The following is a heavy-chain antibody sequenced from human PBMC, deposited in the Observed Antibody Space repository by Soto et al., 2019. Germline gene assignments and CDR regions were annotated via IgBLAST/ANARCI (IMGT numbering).Heavy chain of an antibody. Sequence: EVQLVESGGGLVQPGGSLKLSCAASGFTFSGSAMHWVRQASGKGLEWVGRIRSKANSYATAYAASVKGWFTISRDDSKNTAYLQMNSLKTEDTAVYYCTRDYYGDSTYWYFDLWGRGTLVTVSS. CDR1: GFTFSGSA. J-gene: IGHJ2*01. CDR2: IRSKANSYAT. D-gene: IGHD4-17*01. V-gene: IGHV3-73*02. CDR3: TRDYYGDSTYWYFDL.